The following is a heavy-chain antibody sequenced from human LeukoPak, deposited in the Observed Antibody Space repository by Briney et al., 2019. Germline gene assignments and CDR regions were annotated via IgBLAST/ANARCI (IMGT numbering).Heavy chain of an antibody. CDR1: GYTFTSYG. J-gene: IGHJ6*02. V-gene: IGHV1-18*01. CDR3: ARGYGGNSYHYYGMDV. Sequence: ASVKVSCKASGYTFTSYGISWVRQAPGQGLEWMGWISAYNGNTNYAQKLQGRVTMTTDASTSTAYMELRSLRSDNTAVYYCARGYGGNSYHYYGMDVWGQGTTVTVSS. CDR2: ISAYNGNT. D-gene: IGHD4-23*01.